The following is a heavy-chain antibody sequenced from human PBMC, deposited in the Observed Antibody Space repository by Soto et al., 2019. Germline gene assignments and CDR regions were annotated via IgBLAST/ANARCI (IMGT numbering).Heavy chain of an antibody. Sequence: EVQLVESGGGLVQPGGSLRVSCAASGFNVSANYVSWVRQTPGTGLEWVSILYSGGSTHYADSVKGRFLISRDNSKNTEHFQMNGQTTGDTHLYFCATAQGFGDYMEVWGSGTTVIVS. V-gene: IGHV3-66*01. CDR1: GFNVSANY. D-gene: IGHD3-10*01. CDR3: ATAQGFGDYMEV. J-gene: IGHJ6*03. CDR2: LYSGGST.